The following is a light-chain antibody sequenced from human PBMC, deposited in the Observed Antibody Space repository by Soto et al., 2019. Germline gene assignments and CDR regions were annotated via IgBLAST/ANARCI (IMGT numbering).Light chain of an antibody. CDR1: QSVVRH. J-gene: IGKJ4*01. V-gene: IGKV3-15*01. CDR2: EAS. Sequence: ETVVTQSPVTLSVSPGERATLSCRVSQSVVRHLAWYQQRPAHAHRLLIYEASSRATDIPARFRGSGSGTEFTLTIRGLQSADSAVYFCQQYNHWPLAFGGGTKVAIK. CDR3: QQYNHWPLA.